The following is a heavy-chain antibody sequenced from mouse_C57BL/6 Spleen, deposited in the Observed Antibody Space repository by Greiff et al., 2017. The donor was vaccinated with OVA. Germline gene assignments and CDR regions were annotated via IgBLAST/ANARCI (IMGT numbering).Heavy chain of an antibody. CDR2: ISNGGGST. Sequence: DVMLVESGGGLVQPGGSLKLSCAASGFTFSDYYMYWVRQTPEKRLEWVAYISNGGGSTYYPDTVKGRFTISRDNAKNTLYLQMSRLKSEDTAMYYCARQWLLPWAMDYWGQGTSVTVSS. V-gene: IGHV5-12*01. CDR3: ARQWLLPWAMDY. CDR1: GFTFSDYY. J-gene: IGHJ4*01. D-gene: IGHD2-3*01.